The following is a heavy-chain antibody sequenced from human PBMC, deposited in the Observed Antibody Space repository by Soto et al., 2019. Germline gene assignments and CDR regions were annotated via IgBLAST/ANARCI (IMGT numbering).Heavy chain of an antibody. CDR3: ARPYAGTHGFDI. V-gene: IGHV1-3*01. D-gene: IGHD2-2*01. Sequence: QVHLVQSGAEVKKPGASVKLSCKASGYTFTNYLVHWVRQAPGQSLEWMGWIIAGNGNTKYSDKFQGRVTITRDTSASTAYMELSSLRSEDTAVYYCARPYAGTHGFDIWGQGTVVTVSS. J-gene: IGHJ3*02. CDR1: GYTFTNYL. CDR2: IIAGNGNT.